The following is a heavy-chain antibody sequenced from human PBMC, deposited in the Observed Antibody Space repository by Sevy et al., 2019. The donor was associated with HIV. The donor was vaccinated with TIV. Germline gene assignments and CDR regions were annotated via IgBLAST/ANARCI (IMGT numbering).Heavy chain of an antibody. D-gene: IGHD3-22*01. Sequence: GGSLRLSCAASGFTFSSYAMSWVRQAPGKGLEWVSAISGSGGSTYYADSVKGRFTISRDNSKNTLYLQMNSLRAEDTDVYYCAKGSLTHYYDSSGYYQYYFDYWGQGTLVTVSS. V-gene: IGHV3-23*01. CDR3: AKGSLTHYYDSSGYYQYYFDY. J-gene: IGHJ4*02. CDR2: ISGSGGST. CDR1: GFTFSSYA.